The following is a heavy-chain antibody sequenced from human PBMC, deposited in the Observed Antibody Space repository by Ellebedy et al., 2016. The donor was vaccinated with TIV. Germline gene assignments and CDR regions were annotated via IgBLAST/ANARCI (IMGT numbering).Heavy chain of an antibody. CDR1: GGSFSGYY. Sequence: SETLSLXCAVYGGSFSGYYWSWIRQPPGKGLEWIGEINHSGSTNYNPSLKSRVTISVDTSKNQFSLKLNSVTAADTSVYYCASYGYYVFPNYWGQGTLVTVSS. CDR3: ASYGYYVFPNY. D-gene: IGHD3-22*01. J-gene: IGHJ4*02. V-gene: IGHV4-34*01. CDR2: INHSGST.